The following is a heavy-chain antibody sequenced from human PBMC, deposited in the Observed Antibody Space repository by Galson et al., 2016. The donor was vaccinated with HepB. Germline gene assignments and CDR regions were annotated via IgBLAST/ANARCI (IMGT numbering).Heavy chain of an antibody. D-gene: IGHD3-16*01. CDR3: ARGGGDGQYFGD. V-gene: IGHV1-46*01. Sequence: SVKVSCKASGYSFTNYYLHWVRQAPGQGLEWMGILNPSNSNTRYADEFQDRVTMTIDTSTTTFYMELSSLRSEDTAVYYCARGGGDGQYFGDWGQGTRVTVSS. J-gene: IGHJ4*02. CDR1: GYSFTNYY. CDR2: LNPSNSNT.